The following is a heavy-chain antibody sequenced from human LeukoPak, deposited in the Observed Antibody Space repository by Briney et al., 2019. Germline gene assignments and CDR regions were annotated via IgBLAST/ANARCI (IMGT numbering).Heavy chain of an antibody. D-gene: IGHD6-19*01. CDR3: ARKLAGIHFDQ. Sequence: PSETLSLTCTASGGSIGSYYWNWIRQPPGKGLEWIGYIHYSGTSNYNPSLKSRVSISVDTSKNQFSLKMSSVTAADTAVYYCARKLAGIHFDQWGRGTLVTVSS. CDR2: IHYSGTS. CDR1: GGSIGSYY. V-gene: IGHV4-59*01. J-gene: IGHJ4*02.